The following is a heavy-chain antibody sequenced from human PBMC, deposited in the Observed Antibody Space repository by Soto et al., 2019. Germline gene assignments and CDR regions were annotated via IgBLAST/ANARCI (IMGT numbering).Heavy chain of an antibody. CDR3: ARAPLRILHGSSGSYYMVGCEFDP. D-gene: IGHD3-10*01. J-gene: IGHJ5*02. CDR1: GGTFSSYA. CDR2: IIPIFGTA. Sequence: GASVKVSCKASGGTFSSYAISWVRQAPGQGLEWMGGIIPIFGTANYAQKFQGRVTITADESTSTAYMELSSLRSEDTAVYYCARAPLRILHGSSGSYYMVGCEFDPWGQGTLVTVSS. V-gene: IGHV1-69*13.